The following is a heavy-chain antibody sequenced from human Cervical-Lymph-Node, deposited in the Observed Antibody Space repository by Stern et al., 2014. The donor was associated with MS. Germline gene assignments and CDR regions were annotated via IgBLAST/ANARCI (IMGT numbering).Heavy chain of an antibody. CDR3: AIDQGGLAAY. CDR2: IVSMFGTT. Sequence: DQLVESGAEVKKPGSSVKVSCTASGGPFSINSISWVRQAPGQGLEWVGGIVSMFGTTNHEQKFQGRVTTTADESRSTGYLQMSSLTSEDTAVYFCAIDQGGLAAYWGQGTLVTVSS. J-gene: IGHJ4*02. CDR1: GGPFSINS. D-gene: IGHD6-13*01. V-gene: IGHV1-69*01.